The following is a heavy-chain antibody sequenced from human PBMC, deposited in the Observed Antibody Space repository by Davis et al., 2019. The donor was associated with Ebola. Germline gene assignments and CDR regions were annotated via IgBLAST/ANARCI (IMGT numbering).Heavy chain of an antibody. J-gene: IGHJ4*02. V-gene: IGHV1-46*01. CDR2: INPSGGST. Sequence: ASVKVSCKASGYTFTSYYMHWVRQAPGQGLEWMGIINPSGGSTTYAQKFQGRVTIIADESTNTVYMDLSSLRSEDTAVYYCARLYGSGSNVDYWGQGTRVTVSS. D-gene: IGHD3-10*01. CDR1: GYTFTSYY. CDR3: ARLYGSGSNVDY.